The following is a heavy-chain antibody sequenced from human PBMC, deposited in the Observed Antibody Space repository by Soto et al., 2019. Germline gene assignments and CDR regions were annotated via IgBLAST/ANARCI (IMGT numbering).Heavy chain of an antibody. CDR3: ARDWGSRWSPYGLDV. J-gene: IGHJ6*02. Sequence: QVQMVESGGGVVQPGRSLRLSCAASGFTFSSYAMHWVRQATGKGLEWVAVISYDGSNKYYADSVKGRFTISRDNSKNTLYLQMNSLRAEDTAVYYCARDWGSRWSPYGLDVWGQGTTVTVSS. CDR2: ISYDGSNK. D-gene: IGHD6-13*01. V-gene: IGHV3-30-3*01. CDR1: GFTFSSYA.